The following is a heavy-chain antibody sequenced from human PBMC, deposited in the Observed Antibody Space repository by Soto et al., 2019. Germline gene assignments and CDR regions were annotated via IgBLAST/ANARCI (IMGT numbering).Heavy chain of an antibody. CDR1: GYTFTNYA. J-gene: IGHJ4*02. D-gene: IGHD3-22*01. Sequence: ASVKVSCKASGYTFTNYAMHWVRQAPGQRLEWMGWINAGNGDTKYSLKFQDRVTISRDTSASTVYMELRSLRSEDTAVYYCARSPSSGYDYCGQGTLVTVSS. V-gene: IGHV1-3*01. CDR3: ARSPSSGYDY. CDR2: INAGNGDT.